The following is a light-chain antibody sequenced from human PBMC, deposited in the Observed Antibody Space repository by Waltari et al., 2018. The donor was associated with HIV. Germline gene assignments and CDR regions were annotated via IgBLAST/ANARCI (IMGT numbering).Light chain of an antibody. CDR1: SSDVGNYNL. V-gene: IGLV2-23*01. CDR3: SSYGGSSIWL. J-gene: IGLJ2*01. Sequence: QSALTQPASVSGSPGQSIPISCTGTSSDVGNYNLFSWYQQHPGKAPKLIIYEAIKRPSGVSDRISGSKSASTASLTISGLQADDEADYFCSSYGGSSIWLFGGGTKLTVL. CDR2: EAI.